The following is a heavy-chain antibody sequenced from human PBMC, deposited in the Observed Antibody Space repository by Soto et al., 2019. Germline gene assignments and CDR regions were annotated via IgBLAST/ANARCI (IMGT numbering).Heavy chain of an antibody. J-gene: IGHJ4*02. D-gene: IGHD3-9*01. CDR1: GFTFSSYG. Sequence: PGGSLILSCAASGFTFSSYGMHWVRQAPGKGLEWVAVIWYDGSNKYYADSVKGRFTISRDNSKNTLYLQMNSLRAEDTAVYYCARSHVGFFALGPLVISSYAVYWGQGTLVTVSS. V-gene: IGHV3-33*01. CDR2: IWYDGSNK. CDR3: ARSHVGFFALGPLVISSYAVY.